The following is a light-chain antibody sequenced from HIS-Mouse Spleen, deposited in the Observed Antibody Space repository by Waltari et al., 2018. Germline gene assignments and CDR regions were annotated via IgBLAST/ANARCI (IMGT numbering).Light chain of an antibody. CDR1: QGISSY. CDR3: QQLNSYPPT. CDR2: AAS. V-gene: IGKV1-9*01. Sequence: DIQLTQSPSVLSASVGASVTITCRASQGISSYLAWYQQKPGKAPKLLIYAASTLQSGVPSRFSGSGSGTEFTLTISSLQPEDFVTYYCQQLNSYPPTFGQGTKVEIK. J-gene: IGKJ1*01.